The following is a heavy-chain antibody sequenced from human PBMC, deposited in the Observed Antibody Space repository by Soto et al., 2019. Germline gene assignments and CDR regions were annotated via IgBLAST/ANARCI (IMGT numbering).Heavy chain of an antibody. D-gene: IGHD3-9*01. J-gene: IGHJ4*02. CDR2: MHTGGNEK. CDR1: GFTFSYYG. V-gene: IGHV3-33*08. Sequence: QVQLVESGGGVVQPGGSLRLSCAASGFTFSYYGFHWVRQAPGKGLEWVAVMHTGGNEKYYVDSVKGPFTVSRDDSRNMVDLEMSGLRAEDTAEYFCARDADTTGHYSHFDLWGRGALVAVS. CDR3: ARDADTTGHYSHFDL.